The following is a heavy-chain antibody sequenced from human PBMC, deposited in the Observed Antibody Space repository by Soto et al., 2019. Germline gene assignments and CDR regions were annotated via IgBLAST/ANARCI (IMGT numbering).Heavy chain of an antibody. CDR2: IIPIFGSP. CDR3: AGEKFSNYFDP. D-gene: IGHD3-3*01. V-gene: IGHV1-69*13. J-gene: IGHJ5*02. Sequence: SVKVSCKTSGGIFNSYALSWVRQAPGQGPEWMGQIIPIFGSPKYAQKFQGRVTITADESTNTAYMELTSLTSEDTAMYYCAGEKFSNYFDPWGQGTQVTVS. CDR1: GGIFNSYA.